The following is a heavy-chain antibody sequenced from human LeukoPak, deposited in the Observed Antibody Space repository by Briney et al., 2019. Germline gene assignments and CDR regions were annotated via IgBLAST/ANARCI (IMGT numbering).Heavy chain of an antibody. V-gene: IGHV3-23*01. CDR2: IRGSGGST. CDR1: GFTFSSYA. D-gene: IGHD2-21*02. CDR3: AKGGVVTAIALLSY. Sequence: GGSLRLSCAASGFTFSSYAMSWVRQAPGKGLEWVSAIRGSGGSTYYADSVKGRFTISRDNPKNTLYLQMNSLRAEDTAVYYCAKGGVVTAIALLSYWGQGTLVTVSS. J-gene: IGHJ4*02.